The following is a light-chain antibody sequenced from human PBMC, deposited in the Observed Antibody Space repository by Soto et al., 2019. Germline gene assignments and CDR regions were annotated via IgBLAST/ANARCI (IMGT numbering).Light chain of an antibody. Sequence: QSVLTQPPSASGTPGQRVTISCSGSSSNIGSNTVNWYQKLPGTAPKLHIYSNNQRPSGVPDRFSGSKSGTAASLAISWLQSEDEADYYCTSYTSTSTYGFGTGTKLTVL. CDR3: TSYTSTSTYG. CDR1: SSNIGSNT. J-gene: IGLJ1*01. CDR2: SNN. V-gene: IGLV1-44*01.